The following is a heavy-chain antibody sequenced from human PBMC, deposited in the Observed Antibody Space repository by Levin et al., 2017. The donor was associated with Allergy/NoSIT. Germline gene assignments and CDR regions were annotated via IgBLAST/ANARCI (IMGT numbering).Heavy chain of an antibody. D-gene: IGHD4-17*01. CDR3: ARDQGYGDYDCYFDY. CDR1: GFTVSTYE. Sequence: PGGSLRLSCAASGFTVSTYEMNWVRQAPGKGLEWISYISSSGSIIYYADSVKGRFTISRDNAKNSLYLQMNRLTAEDTAVYYCARDQGYGDYDCYFDYWGQGTLVTVSS. CDR2: ISSSGSII. V-gene: IGHV3-48*03. J-gene: IGHJ4*02.